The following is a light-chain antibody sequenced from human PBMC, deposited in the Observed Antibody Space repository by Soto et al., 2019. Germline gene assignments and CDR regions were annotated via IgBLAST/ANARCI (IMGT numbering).Light chain of an antibody. Sequence: DIVMTQSPDSLAVSLGERATINCKSSQTVLSRSDNRNYLAWYQQKPGQPPKPLIHLASTRKSGVPDRFSGSGSGTDFTLTISSLQAEDVAVYYCQQYYAFPRTFGQGTKLEIK. CDR2: LAS. J-gene: IGKJ2*01. CDR1: QTVLSRSDNRNY. CDR3: QQYYAFPRT. V-gene: IGKV4-1*01.